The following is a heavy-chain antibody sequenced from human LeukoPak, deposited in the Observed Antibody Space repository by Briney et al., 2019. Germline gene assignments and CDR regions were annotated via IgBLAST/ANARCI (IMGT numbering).Heavy chain of an antibody. D-gene: IGHD2-21*02. Sequence: PGGSLRLSCAASGFTFSTCSMNWVRQAPGKGLEWVSSITVSTSYIYYADSVRGRFTISRDNAKNSLYLQMNSLRAEDTAVYYCARLAYCGGDCYWFDLWGRGTLVTISS. J-gene: IGHJ2*01. CDR2: ITVSTSYI. CDR3: ARLAYCGGDCYWFDL. V-gene: IGHV3-21*01. CDR1: GFTFSTCS.